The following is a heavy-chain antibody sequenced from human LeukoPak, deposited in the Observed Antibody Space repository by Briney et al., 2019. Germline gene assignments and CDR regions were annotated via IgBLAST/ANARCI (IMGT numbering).Heavy chain of an antibody. J-gene: IGHJ6*04. CDR3: ARETYGDYYYYYGMDV. CDR2: TYYRSKWYN. Sequence: SQTLSLTCAISGDSVSSNSAAWNWIRQSPSRGLEWLGRTYYRSKWYNDYAVPVKSRITINPDTSKNQFSLQLNSVTPENTAVYYCARETYGDYYYYYGMDVWGKGTTVTVSS. D-gene: IGHD4-17*01. CDR1: GDSVSSNSAA. V-gene: IGHV6-1*01.